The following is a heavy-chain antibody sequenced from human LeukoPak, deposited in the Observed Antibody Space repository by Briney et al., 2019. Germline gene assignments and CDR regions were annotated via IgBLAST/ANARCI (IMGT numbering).Heavy chain of an antibody. CDR2: INHSGST. D-gene: IGHD5-18*01. CDR1: GGSFNGYH. V-gene: IGHV4-34*01. CDR3: ARRGRYSYGTDY. J-gene: IGHJ4*02. Sequence: SETLSLTCEVNGGSFNGYHWTWIRQPPGKGLEWIGEINHSGSTNYNPSLKSRVTISVDTSKNQFSLKLSSVTAADTAVYYCARRGRYSYGTDYWGQGTLVTVSS.